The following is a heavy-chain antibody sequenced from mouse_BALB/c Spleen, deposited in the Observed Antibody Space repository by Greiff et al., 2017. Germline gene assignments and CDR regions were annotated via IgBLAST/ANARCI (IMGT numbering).Heavy chain of an antibody. D-gene: IGHD2-1*01. CDR2: ISDGGSYT. CDR3: ARDGYYYGNYFFAY. CDR1: GFTFSDYY. V-gene: IGHV5-4*02. Sequence: EVKLMESGGGLVKPGGSLKLSCAASGFTFSDYYMYWVRQTPEKRLEWVATISDGGSYTYYPDSVKGRFTISRDNAKNNLYLQMSSLKSEDTAMYYCARDGYYYGNYFFAYWGQGTLVTVSA. J-gene: IGHJ3*01.